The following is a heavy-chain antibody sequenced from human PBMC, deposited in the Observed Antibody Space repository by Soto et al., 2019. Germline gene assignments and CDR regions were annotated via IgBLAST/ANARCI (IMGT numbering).Heavy chain of an antibody. D-gene: IGHD6-19*01. CDR3: ASDYSVADTYYYGMDV. CDR2: IIPLSGTA. V-gene: IGHV1-69*01. CDR1: GGTFSNYA. Sequence: QVQLVQSGAEVKKPGSSVTVSCKASGGTFSNYAISWVRQAPGQGLEWMGGIIPLSGTANYAQKFQGRVTITADESTSTAYMELRSLRSEDTAVYYCASDYSVADTYYYGMDVWGQGTTVTVSS. J-gene: IGHJ6*02.